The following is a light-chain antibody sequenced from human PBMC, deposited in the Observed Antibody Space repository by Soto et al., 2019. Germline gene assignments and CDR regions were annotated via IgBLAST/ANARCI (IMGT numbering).Light chain of an antibody. J-gene: IGKJ2*01. Sequence: DIQMTQSPSSLSASVGDRITITCQASQDINKYLNWYQQKPGKGPKLLIYDASNLETGVPSRFSGSGSGTDFTFTIRSLQAEDFATYFCQQYLNLPYTFGQGTKLQIK. CDR3: QQYLNLPYT. V-gene: IGKV1-33*01. CDR1: QDINKY. CDR2: DAS.